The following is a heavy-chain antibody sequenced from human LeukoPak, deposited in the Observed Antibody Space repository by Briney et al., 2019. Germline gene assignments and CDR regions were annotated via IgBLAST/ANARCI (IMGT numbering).Heavy chain of an antibody. D-gene: IGHD6-13*01. CDR2: ISYDGSNK. CDR1: GFTFSSYG. Sequence: PGRSLRLSCAASGFTFSSYGMHWVRQAPGKGLEWVAVISYDGSNKYYADSVKGRFTISRDNSRNTLYLQMNNLRAEDTAVYYCAKETSSWRYIDYWGQGTLVTVSS. CDR3: AKETSSWRYIDY. J-gene: IGHJ4*02. V-gene: IGHV3-30*18.